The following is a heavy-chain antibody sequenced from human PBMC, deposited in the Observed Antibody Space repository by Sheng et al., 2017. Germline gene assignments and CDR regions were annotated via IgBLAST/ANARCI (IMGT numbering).Heavy chain of an antibody. V-gene: IGHV4-39*07. CDR1: GGPISRSTSY. CDR3: AKDRAPPRGSGIYEGEGGAALNPLTP. CDR2: IYYSGTT. J-gene: IGHJ4*02. D-gene: IGHD3-10*01. Sequence: QLQLRESGPGLVKPSETLSLTCSVSGGPISRSTSYWAWFRQPPGRALEWIGNIYYSGTTHYNPSLKSRVSMLIDTSKNQFSLTLSSVTAADTAAYFCAKDRAPPRGSGIYEGEGGAALNPLTPWGPG.